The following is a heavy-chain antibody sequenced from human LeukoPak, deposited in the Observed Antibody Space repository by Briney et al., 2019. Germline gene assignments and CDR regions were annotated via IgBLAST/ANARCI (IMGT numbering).Heavy chain of an antibody. CDR1: GYTFTNYG. V-gene: IGHV7-4-1*02. D-gene: IGHD5-18*01. Sequence: GASVKVSCKASGYTFTNYGMNWVRQAPGQGLEWMGWINTNTGNPTYAQGFTGRFVFSLDTSVSTAYLQISSLKAEDTAVYYCAGGEGETAMVANFDYWGQGTLVTVSS. CDR3: AGGEGETAMVANFDY. CDR2: INTNTGNP. J-gene: IGHJ4*02.